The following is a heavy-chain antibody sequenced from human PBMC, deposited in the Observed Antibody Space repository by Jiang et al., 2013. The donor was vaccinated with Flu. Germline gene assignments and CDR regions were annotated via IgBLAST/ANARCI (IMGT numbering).Heavy chain of an antibody. CDR1: GYTFTGYY. D-gene: IGHD3-10*01. Sequence: SGAEVKKPGASVKVSCKASGYTFTGYYMHWVRQAPGQGLEWMGWINPNSGGTNYAQKFQGRVTMTRDTSISTAYMELSRLRSDDTAVYYCAGSSGSYLLTIGGDFDYWGQGTLVTVSS. CDR3: AGSSGSYLLTIGGDFDY. J-gene: IGHJ4*02. CDR2: INPNSGGT. V-gene: IGHV1-2*02.